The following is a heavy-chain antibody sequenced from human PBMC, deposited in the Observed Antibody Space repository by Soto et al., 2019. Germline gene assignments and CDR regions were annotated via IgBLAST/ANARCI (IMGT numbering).Heavy chain of an antibody. CDR1: GFIFSTNG. CDR2: ISDDGRNG. V-gene: IGHV3-30*18. Sequence: QVQLVESGGGVVQPGTSLRLSCAASGFIFSTNGMYWVRQAPGKGLEWVALISDDGRNGWHADSVKGRFTISRDISKNTLYQQMNSLRPEDTAVYYCAKLSHSGWHHHYYGMDVWGQGTTVTVSS. CDR3: AKLSHSGWHHHYYGMDV. D-gene: IGHD6-19*01. J-gene: IGHJ6*02.